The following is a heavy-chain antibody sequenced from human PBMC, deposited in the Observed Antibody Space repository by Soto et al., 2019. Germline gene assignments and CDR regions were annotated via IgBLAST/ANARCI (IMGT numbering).Heavy chain of an antibody. D-gene: IGHD3-10*01. J-gene: IGHJ4*02. Sequence: SETLSLTCTVSGGSISSYYWSWIRQPPGKGLEWIGYIYYSGSTNYNPSLKSRVTISVDTSKNQFSLKLSSVTAADTAVYYCARQIMGFGELFPDWGQGTLVTVSS. CDR3: ARQIMGFGELFPD. V-gene: IGHV4-59*08. CDR1: GGSISSYY. CDR2: IYYSGST.